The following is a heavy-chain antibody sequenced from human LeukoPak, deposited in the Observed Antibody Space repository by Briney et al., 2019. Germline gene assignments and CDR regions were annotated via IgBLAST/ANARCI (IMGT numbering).Heavy chain of an antibody. V-gene: IGHV1-69*05. J-gene: IGHJ6*03. CDR3: ARDIGGCSSTSCYEEGGYYYYMDV. CDR2: IIPIFGTA. D-gene: IGHD2-2*01. CDR1: GGTLSSYA. Sequence: ASVKVSCKASGGTLSSYAISRVRQAPGQGLEWMGGIIPIFGTANYAQKFQGRVTITTDESTSTAYMELSSLRSEDTAVYYCARDIGGCSSTSCYEEGGYYYYMDVWGKGTTVTVSS.